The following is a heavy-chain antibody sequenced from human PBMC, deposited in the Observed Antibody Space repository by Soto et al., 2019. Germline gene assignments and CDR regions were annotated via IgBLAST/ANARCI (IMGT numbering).Heavy chain of an antibody. CDR1: GFTFNNYA. CDR2: ISGRYGGA. J-gene: IGHJ4*02. CDR3: AKDRYCSSNTCASFDH. Sequence: EVQLLESGGGLVQPGGSLRLSCAASGFTFNNYAMSWVRQAPGKGLEWVSVISGRYGGADYADSVKGRFTISRDSSKNTVYLQMNSLRAEDTAVYYCAKDRYCSSNTCASFDHWGQGTLVTVSS. V-gene: IGHV3-23*01. D-gene: IGHD2-2*01.